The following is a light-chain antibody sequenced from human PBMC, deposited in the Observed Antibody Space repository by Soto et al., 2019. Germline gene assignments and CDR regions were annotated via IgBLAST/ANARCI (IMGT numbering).Light chain of an antibody. CDR3: LLRTSHPLT. Sequence: SLSPSYLSASLGDSVNIPCRPSHNSTIDVAWHQQTSGKAPKRLNDAAFSLQSGLPSRSSGRGSRTVFTLTISMQPAEVVVNYCRLLRTSHPLTFGQGTRLEIK. J-gene: IGKJ5*01. V-gene: IGKV1-17*01. CDR2: AAF. CDR1: HNSTID.